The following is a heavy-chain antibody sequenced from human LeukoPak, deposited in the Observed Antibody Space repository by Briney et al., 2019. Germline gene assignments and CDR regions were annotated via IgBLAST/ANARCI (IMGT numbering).Heavy chain of an antibody. D-gene: IGHD6-13*01. CDR1: GFIFSSYA. Sequence: GGSLRLSCAASGFIFSSYAMSWVRQAPGKGLEWVSSISGTGDSTYYADSVKGRFTISRDNSKNTLYLQMNSQRPEDTAVYYCAKTPYSSSWQAYYFDYWGQGTLVTVSS. CDR2: ISGTGDST. J-gene: IGHJ4*02. CDR3: AKTPYSSSWQAYYFDY. V-gene: IGHV3-23*01.